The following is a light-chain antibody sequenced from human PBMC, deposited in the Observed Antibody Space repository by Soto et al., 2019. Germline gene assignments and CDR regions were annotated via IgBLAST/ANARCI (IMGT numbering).Light chain of an antibody. Sequence: QSVLTQPPSASGTPGQRVAISCSGSRSNIGGHNVYWYQQLPGTAPKLLIYKNSQRPSWVSDRFSGSKSGTSAALASSGLRSEEEADYYCAACDDSLNGAVFGGGTQLTVL. CDR2: KNS. CDR1: RSNIGGHN. J-gene: IGLJ7*01. V-gene: IGLV1-47*01. CDR3: AACDDSLNGAV.